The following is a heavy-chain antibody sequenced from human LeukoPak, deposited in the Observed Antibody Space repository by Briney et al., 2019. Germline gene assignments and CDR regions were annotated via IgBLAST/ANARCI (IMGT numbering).Heavy chain of an antibody. D-gene: IGHD5-24*01. Sequence: ASVKVSCKASGYTFTGYYMHWVRQAPGQGLEWMGWINPNSGGTNYAQKFQGRVTMTRDTSISTAYMELSRLRSDDTAVYYCARVDLGMATIKAKEQASDYWGQGTLVTVSS. CDR3: ARVDLGMATIKAKEQASDY. CDR1: GYTFTGYY. J-gene: IGHJ4*02. CDR2: INPNSGGT. V-gene: IGHV1-2*02.